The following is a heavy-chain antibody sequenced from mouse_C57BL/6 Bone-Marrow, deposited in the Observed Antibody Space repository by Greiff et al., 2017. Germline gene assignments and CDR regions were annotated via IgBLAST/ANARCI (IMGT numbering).Heavy chain of an antibody. CDR1: GFNIKDYS. CDR2: IDPEDGDT. Sequence: VHVKQSGAELVRPGASVKLSCTASGFNIKDYSMHWVKQRPEQGLEWIGRIDPEDGDTEYAPKFQGKATMTADTSSNTAYLQLSSLTSEDTAVYYCTSYYGSSPYWYFDVWGTGTTVTVSS. V-gene: IGHV14-1*01. J-gene: IGHJ1*03. CDR3: TSYYGSSPYWYFDV. D-gene: IGHD1-1*01.